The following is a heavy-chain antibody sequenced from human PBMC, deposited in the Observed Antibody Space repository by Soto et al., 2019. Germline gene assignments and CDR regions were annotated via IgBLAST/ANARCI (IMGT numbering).Heavy chain of an antibody. Sequence: EVQLVQSGAEVKKPGESLKISCKGSGYSSTSYWSVWVRQMPGKGLEWMGIFYPGDSETRYSPSLQGQVTMSADKSTRTAYLQWSSLKASDTAMYYCARRSYCDGDCTSRPYDYYGMDVWGQGTTDTVSS. V-gene: IGHV5-51*01. CDR1: GYSSTSYW. J-gene: IGHJ6*02. CDR2: FYPGDSET. CDR3: ARRSYCDGDCTSRPYDYYGMDV. D-gene: IGHD2-21*02.